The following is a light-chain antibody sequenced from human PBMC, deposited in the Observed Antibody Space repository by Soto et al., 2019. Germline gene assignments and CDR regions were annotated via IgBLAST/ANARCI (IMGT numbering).Light chain of an antibody. CDR2: AAS. CDR1: QGIRND. CDR3: QYDSS. Sequence: DIQMAQSTSSLSASVGDRVTITCRASQGIRNDLGWYQQKPGKAPKRLIYAASSLQSGVPSRFSGSGSGTNFTLTISSLQPDDFATYYCQYDSSFGQGTKVDIK. V-gene: IGKV1-17*01. J-gene: IGKJ2*01.